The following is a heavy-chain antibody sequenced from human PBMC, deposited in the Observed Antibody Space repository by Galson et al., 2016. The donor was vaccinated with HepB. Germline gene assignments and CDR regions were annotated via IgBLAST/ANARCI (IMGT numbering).Heavy chain of an antibody. D-gene: IGHD2-21*02. CDR1: GGSFSGYY. J-gene: IGHJ4*01. V-gene: IGHV4-34*01. Sequence: SETLSLTCGVHGGSFSGYYWSWIRQSPGKGLEWIGDITHSGSTNYNPSLKSRVTISVDTSKNQFSLRLSSVTAADTAIYFCAGGDCGGDCYSPYFFDYWGRGTLVPVSS. CDR2: ITHSGST. CDR3: AGGDCGGDCYSPYFFDY.